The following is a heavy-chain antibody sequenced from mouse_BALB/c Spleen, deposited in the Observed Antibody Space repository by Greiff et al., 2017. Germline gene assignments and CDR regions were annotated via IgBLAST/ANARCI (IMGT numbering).Heavy chain of an antibody. J-gene: IGHJ2*01. CDR1: GFTFTDYY. D-gene: IGHD1-1*01. V-gene: IGHV7-3*02. CDR2: IRNKANGYTT. Sequence: EVQVVESGGGLVQPGGSLRLSCATSGFTFTDYYMSWVRQPPGKALEWLGFIRNKANGYTTEYSASVKGRFTISRDNSQSILYLQMNTLRAEDSATYYCARVYGRFDYWGQGTTLTVSS. CDR3: ARVYGRFDY.